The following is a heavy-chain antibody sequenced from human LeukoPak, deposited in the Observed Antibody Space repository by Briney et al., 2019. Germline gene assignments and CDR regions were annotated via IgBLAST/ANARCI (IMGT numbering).Heavy chain of an antibody. V-gene: IGHV3-30*04. CDR2: ISYDGSNK. J-gene: IGHJ4*02. CDR3: ARALNILTFDY. D-gene: IGHD3-9*01. Sequence: GGSLRLSCAASGFTFSSYSMHWVRQAPGKGLEWVAVISYDGSNKYYAYSVKGRFTISRDNSKNTLYLQMNSLRAEDTAVYYCARALNILTFDYWGQGTLVTVSS. CDR1: GFTFSSYS.